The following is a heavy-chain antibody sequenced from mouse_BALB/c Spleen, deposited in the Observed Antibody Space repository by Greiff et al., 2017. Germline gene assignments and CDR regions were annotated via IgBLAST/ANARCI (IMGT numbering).Heavy chain of an antibody. V-gene: IGHV1-9*01. D-gene: IGHD2-3*01. CDR2: ILPGSGST. CDR1: GYTFSSYW. J-gene: IGHJ3*01. CDR3: ARGDGYPAWFAY. Sequence: VKLVESGAELMKPGASVKISCKATGYTFSSYWIEWVKQRPGHGLEWIGEILPGSGSTNYNEKFKGKATFTADTSSNTAYMQLSSLTSEDSAVYYCARGDGYPAWFAYWGQGTLVTVSA.